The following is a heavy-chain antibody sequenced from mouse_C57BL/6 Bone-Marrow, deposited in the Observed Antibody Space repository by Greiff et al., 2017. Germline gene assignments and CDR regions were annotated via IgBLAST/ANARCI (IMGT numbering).Heavy chain of an antibody. CDR1: GYTFTSYW. CDR3: ARGDYSRGYFDV. Sequence: QVQLQQPGTELVKPGASVKLSCKASGYTFTSYWMHWVKQRPGQGLEWIGNINPSNGGTNYNEKFKSKATLTVDKSSSTAYMQLSSLTSEGSAVYYCARGDYSRGYFDVWGTGTTVTVSS. V-gene: IGHV1-53*01. J-gene: IGHJ1*03. CDR2: INPSNGGT. D-gene: IGHD1-1*01.